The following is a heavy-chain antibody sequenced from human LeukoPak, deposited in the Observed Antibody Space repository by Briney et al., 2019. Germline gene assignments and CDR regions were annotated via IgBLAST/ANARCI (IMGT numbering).Heavy chain of an antibody. CDR2: ISYDGSNK. CDR1: GFTFSSYG. CDR3: ATVRLDY. D-gene: IGHD1-1*01. Sequence: PGRSLRLSCAASGFTFSSYGIHWVRQAPGKGLVGVAVISYDGSNKYYADSVKGRFTISRDNSKNTLYLQMNSPRAEDTAVYYCATVRLDYWGQGTLVTVSS. J-gene: IGHJ4*02. V-gene: IGHV3-30*03.